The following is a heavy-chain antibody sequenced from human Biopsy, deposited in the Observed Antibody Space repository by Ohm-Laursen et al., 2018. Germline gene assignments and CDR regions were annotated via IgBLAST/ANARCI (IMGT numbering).Heavy chain of an antibody. CDR2: MNPNSGNT. CDR3: ARGRNPVWFGEDLDY. J-gene: IGHJ4*02. D-gene: IGHD3-10*01. CDR1: GYTFTSYE. V-gene: IGHV1-8*01. Sequence: ATVKISCKASGYTFTSYEINWVRQATGQGLEWMGWMNPNSGNTGYAQKFQGRVTMTRNTSIGTAYMELSSLRSEDTAVYYCARGRNPVWFGEDLDYWGQGTLVTVSS.